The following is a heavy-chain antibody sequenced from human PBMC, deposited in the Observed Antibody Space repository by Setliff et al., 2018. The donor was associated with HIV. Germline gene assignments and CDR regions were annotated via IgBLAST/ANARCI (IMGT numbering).Heavy chain of an antibody. CDR3: ATSPRGTYYDILTGLPRGYFDP. Sequence: SVKVSCKASGGTFDDYGFNWMRQAPGQGLEWMGGITPIFGTTHYAQKFQGRVTITADESTTTAYMELSSLRSEDTAVYYCATSPRGTYYDILTGLPRGYFDPWGQGTQVTVSS. D-gene: IGHD3-9*01. CDR2: ITPIFGTT. CDR1: GGTFDDYG. V-gene: IGHV1-69*13. J-gene: IGHJ5*02.